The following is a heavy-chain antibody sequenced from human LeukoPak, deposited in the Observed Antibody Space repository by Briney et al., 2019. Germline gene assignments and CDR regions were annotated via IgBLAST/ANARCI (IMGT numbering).Heavy chain of an antibody. Sequence: SQTLSLTGAISGDSVSSSSDAWNWIRQSPSRGLEWLGRTYYRSNDYALSVKSRMTINADTSKNQVSLQLSSVTPEDTAVYYCARGRHNAFDIWGQGTTVTASS. J-gene: IGHJ3*02. CDR2: TYYRSN. CDR1: GDSVSSSSDA. CDR3: ARGRHNAFDI. V-gene: IGHV6-1*01.